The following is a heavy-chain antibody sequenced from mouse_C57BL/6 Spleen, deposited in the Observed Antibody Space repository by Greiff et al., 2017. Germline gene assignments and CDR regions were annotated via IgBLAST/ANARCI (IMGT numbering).Heavy chain of an antibody. CDR1: GYAFSSYW. V-gene: IGHV1-80*01. CDR3: ARDYYSKGYFDV. CDR2: IYPGDGDT. D-gene: IGHD2-5*01. J-gene: IGHJ1*03. Sequence: QVQLQQSGAELVKPGASVKISCKASGYAFSSYWMNWVKQRPGKGLEWIGQIYPGDGDTNYNGKFKGQATLTADTSASTAYMQLSSLTSEDSAVYFCARDYYSKGYFDVWGTGTTVTVSS.